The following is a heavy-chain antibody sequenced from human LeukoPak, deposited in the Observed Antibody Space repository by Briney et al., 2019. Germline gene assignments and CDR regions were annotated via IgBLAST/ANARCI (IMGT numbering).Heavy chain of an antibody. CDR1: GGSISSGSYY. J-gene: IGHJ3*02. Sequence: SQNLSLTCTVSGGSISSGSYYWRWIRQPAGKGLEWIGRIYTSGSTNYNPSLKSRVTISVDTSKNQFSLKLSSVTAADTAVYYCARDGPSDASDIWGQGTMVTVSS. D-gene: IGHD3/OR15-3a*01. CDR2: IYTSGST. CDR3: ARDGPSDASDI. V-gene: IGHV4-61*02.